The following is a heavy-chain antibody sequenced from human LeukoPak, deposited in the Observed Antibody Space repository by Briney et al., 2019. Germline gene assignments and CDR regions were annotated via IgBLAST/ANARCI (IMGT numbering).Heavy chain of an antibody. V-gene: IGHV3-48*03. CDR3: ARERDDYYFDY. D-gene: IGHD3-3*01. CDR1: GFTFSGYE. Sequence: GGSLRLSCAASGFTFSGYEMNWVGQAPGKGLEWVSYISRSGTIISYADSVRGRLTISRDNAKNSLYLQMNSLRAEDTAVYYCARERDDYYFDYWGQGTLVTVSS. J-gene: IGHJ4*02. CDR2: ISRSGTII.